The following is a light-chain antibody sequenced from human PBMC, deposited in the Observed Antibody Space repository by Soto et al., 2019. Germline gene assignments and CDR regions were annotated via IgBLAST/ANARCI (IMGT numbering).Light chain of an antibody. Sequence: DIQMTQSPATLSASVGDRVTITCRASQSISSWLAWYQQKPGKVPKLLIDDASSLKSGVPSRFSGSGSGTEFTLTIXSLQPDDFATYYCQQYNPYPWTFGQGTKVEIK. CDR1: QSISSW. J-gene: IGKJ1*01. CDR3: QQYNPYPWT. V-gene: IGKV1-5*01. CDR2: DAS.